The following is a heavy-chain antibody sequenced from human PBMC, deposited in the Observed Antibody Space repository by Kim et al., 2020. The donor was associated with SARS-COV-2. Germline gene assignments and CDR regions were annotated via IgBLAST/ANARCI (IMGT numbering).Heavy chain of an antibody. Sequence: GGSLRLSCAASSLTFSSHGMNWVRQAPGKGLEWVSYLASSSTTVYYADSVEGRFSISRDNAKKSLYLQMNSLRAEDTAVYYCARGELGATGYFDYWGQGILVTVSS. CDR1: SLTFSSHG. CDR3: ARGELGATGYFDY. V-gene: IGHV3-48*04. CDR2: LASSSTTV. D-gene: IGHD1-26*01. J-gene: IGHJ4*02.